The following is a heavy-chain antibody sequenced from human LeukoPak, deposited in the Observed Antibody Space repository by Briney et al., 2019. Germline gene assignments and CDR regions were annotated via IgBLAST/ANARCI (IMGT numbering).Heavy chain of an antibody. V-gene: IGHV3-21*01. Sequence: GGSLRLSCAASGFTFSSYNMHWVRQAPGKGLEWVSSISSSSSYIYYADSVKGRFTISRDNAKNSLYLQMNRLRAEDTAVYYCASRRGYCTNTSCYGREWGQGTLVTVSS. D-gene: IGHD2-2*01. CDR3: ASRRGYCTNTSCYGRE. CDR1: GFTFSSYN. J-gene: IGHJ4*02. CDR2: ISSSSSYI.